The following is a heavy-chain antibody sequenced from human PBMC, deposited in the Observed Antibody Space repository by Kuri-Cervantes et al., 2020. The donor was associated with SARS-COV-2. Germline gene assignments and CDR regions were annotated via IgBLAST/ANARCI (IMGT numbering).Heavy chain of an antibody. Sequence: GESLKISCAASGFTFSNAGMSWVRQAPGKGLEWVGRIKSKTDGGTTDYAAPVKGRFTISRDDSKNTLYLQMNSLKTEDTAVYYCTTDALDIVVVPAAIHYYYYMDVWGKGTSVTFSS. CDR3: TTDALDIVVVPAAIHYYYYMDV. J-gene: IGHJ6*03. D-gene: IGHD2-2*03. CDR1: GFTFSNAG. V-gene: IGHV3-15*01. CDR2: IKSKTDGGTT.